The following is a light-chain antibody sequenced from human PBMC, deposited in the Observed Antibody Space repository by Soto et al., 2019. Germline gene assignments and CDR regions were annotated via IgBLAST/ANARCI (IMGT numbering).Light chain of an antibody. CDR2: DVS. CDR3: SSFTGSNYV. CDR1: ISDVGGYNF. Sequence: ALTQPASVSGSPGQSITISCTGTISDVGGYNFVSWYQQYPGKAPKLMICDVSNRPSGVSNRFSGSKSGNTASLTIFWLQAEDEADYDCSSFTGSNYVFGTGTKVTVL. V-gene: IGLV2-14*03. J-gene: IGLJ1*01.